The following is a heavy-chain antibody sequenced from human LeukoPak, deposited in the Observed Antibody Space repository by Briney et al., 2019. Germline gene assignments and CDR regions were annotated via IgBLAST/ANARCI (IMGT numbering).Heavy chain of an antibody. J-gene: IGHJ4*02. D-gene: IGHD5-12*01. CDR1: GGSFSGYY. V-gene: IGHV4-34*01. CDR3: ARGFKKGYGDY. Sequence: SETLSLTCAVYGGSFSGYYWSWIRQPPGKGQEWIGEINHSGSTNYNPSLKSRVTISVDTSKNQFSLKLSSVTAADTAVYYCARGFKKGYGDYWGQGTLVTVSS. CDR2: INHSGST.